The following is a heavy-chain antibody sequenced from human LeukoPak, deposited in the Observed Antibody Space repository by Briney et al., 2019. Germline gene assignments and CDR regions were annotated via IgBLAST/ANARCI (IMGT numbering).Heavy chain of an antibody. J-gene: IGHJ6*03. CDR1: GFTISRYA. V-gene: IGHV4-59*01. CDR3: ARGRVSSSTWYSTYYYYFYMDV. CDR2: VDHTGST. Sequence: PGGSLRLSCSASGFTISRYAMNWVRQAPGKGLEWIGYVDHTGSTNFNPSLNGRVSISRDTSKNLFSLRLRSVTAADTAVYFCARGRVSSSTWYSTYYYYFYMDVWGKGTTVTVSS. D-gene: IGHD4-11*01.